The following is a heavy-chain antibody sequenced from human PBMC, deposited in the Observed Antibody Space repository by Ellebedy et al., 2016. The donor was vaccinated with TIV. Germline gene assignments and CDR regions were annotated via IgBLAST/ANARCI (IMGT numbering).Heavy chain of an antibody. J-gene: IGHJ6*02. D-gene: IGHD3-10*01. Sequence: SETLSLTXTVSGGSISRHYWTWIRQSPGKGLEWIGYVFYTGRTSYNPSLRSRVSMSVDTSMSQFSLTLSSVTAADTAVYYCARSGFGESCDYYYHGMDVWGQGTTVTVSS. CDR1: GGSISRHY. CDR3: ARSGFGESCDYYYHGMDV. V-gene: IGHV4-59*11. CDR2: VFYTGRT.